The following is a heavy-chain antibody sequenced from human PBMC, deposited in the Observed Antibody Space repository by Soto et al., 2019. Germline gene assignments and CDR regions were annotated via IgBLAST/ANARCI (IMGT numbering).Heavy chain of an antibody. V-gene: IGHV4-39*01. Sequence: QLQLQESGPGLVKPSETLSLTCTVSGGSSSSSSYYWGWIRQPPGKGLEWIGSIYYSGSTYYNPSLKSRVTISVDTSKNPFSLKLSSVTAADTAVYYCARHTPAISISDHWGQGTLVTVSS. CDR1: GGSSSSSSYY. CDR2: IYYSGST. D-gene: IGHD2-15*01. CDR3: ARHTPAISISDH. J-gene: IGHJ4*02.